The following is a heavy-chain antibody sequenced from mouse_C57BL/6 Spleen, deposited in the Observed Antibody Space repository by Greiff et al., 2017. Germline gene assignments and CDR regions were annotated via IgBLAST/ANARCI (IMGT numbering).Heavy chain of an antibody. CDR3: AREIYYDYFAY. D-gene: IGHD2-4*01. J-gene: IGHJ3*01. CDR2: INPNNGGT. Sequence: VQLQQSGPELVKPGASVKISCKASGYTFTDYYMNWVKQSHGKSLEWIGDINPNNGGTSYNQKFKGKATLTVDKSSSTAYMELRSLTSEDSAVYYCAREIYYDYFAYWGQGTLVTVSA. CDR1: GYTFTDYY. V-gene: IGHV1-26*01.